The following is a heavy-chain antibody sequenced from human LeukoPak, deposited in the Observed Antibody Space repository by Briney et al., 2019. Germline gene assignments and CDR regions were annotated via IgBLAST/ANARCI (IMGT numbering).Heavy chain of an antibody. V-gene: IGHV1-18*01. CDR3: ATGLLQPSLVGATTYFDY. J-gene: IGHJ4*02. D-gene: IGHD1-26*01. CDR2: ISAYTGNT. Sequence: ASVKVSCKASDYTFTSYGISWVRQAPGQGLEWMGWISAYTGNTNYAQKLQGRVTMTTDTSTSTAYMELRSLRSDDTAMYYCATGLLQPSLVGATTYFDYWGQGTLVTVSS. CDR1: DYTFTSYG.